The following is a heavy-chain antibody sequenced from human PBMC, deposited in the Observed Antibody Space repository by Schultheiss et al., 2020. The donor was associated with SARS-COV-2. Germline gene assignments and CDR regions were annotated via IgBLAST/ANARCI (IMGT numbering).Heavy chain of an antibody. CDR3: ARLRDFNWFDL. V-gene: IGHV4-59*08. D-gene: IGHD5-24*01. CDR1: SDSISNYY. CDR2: IYFSGST. Sequence: LTCTVSSDSISNYYWSWIRQPPGKGLEWIGYIYFSGSTNCNPSLKSRVTMSVDMSNDQFSLKLTSVTAADTAVYYCARLRDFNWFDLWGQGTLVTVSS. J-gene: IGHJ5*02.